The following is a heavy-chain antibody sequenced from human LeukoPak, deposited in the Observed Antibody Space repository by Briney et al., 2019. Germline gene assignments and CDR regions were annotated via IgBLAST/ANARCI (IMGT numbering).Heavy chain of an antibody. CDR2: IIPIFGTA. CDR3: ARVPIVAARPPTYYMDV. J-gene: IGHJ6*03. V-gene: IGHV1-69*13. Sequence: SVKVSCKASGGTFSSYAISWVRRAPGQGLEWMGGIIPIFGTANYAQKFQGRVTITADESTSTAYMELSSLRSEDTAVYYCARVPIVAARPPTYYMDVWGKGTTVTVSS. CDR1: GGTFSSYA. D-gene: IGHD6-6*01.